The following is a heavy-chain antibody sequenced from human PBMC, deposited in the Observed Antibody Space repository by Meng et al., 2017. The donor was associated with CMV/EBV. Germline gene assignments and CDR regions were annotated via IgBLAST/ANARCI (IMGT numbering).Heavy chain of an antibody. J-gene: IGHJ5*02. D-gene: IGHD3-3*01. CDR2: IYYSGST. V-gene: IGHV4-39*07. Sequence: SISSSSDYWGWIRQPPGKGLEWIGSIYYSGSTYYNPSLKSRVTISVDTSKNQFSLKLSSVTAADTAVYYCARVVLRFLEWSPGWFDPWGQGTLVTVSS. CDR3: ARVVLRFLEWSPGWFDP. CDR1: SISSSSDY.